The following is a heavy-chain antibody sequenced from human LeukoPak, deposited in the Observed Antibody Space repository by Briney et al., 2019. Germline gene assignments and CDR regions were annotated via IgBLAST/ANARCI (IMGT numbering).Heavy chain of an antibody. CDR2: IYYTGNT. CDR1: GGSFSGYY. D-gene: IGHD6-13*01. Sequence: YPSETLSLTCAVYGGSFSGYYWSWIRQPPGKGLEWIGYIYYTGNTNYNPSLMSRVTISIDTSRNQFSLKLSSVTAADTAVYYCARGAHEAAGVLNYWGQGSLVTVSS. CDR3: ARGAHEAAGVLNY. V-gene: IGHV4-59*01. J-gene: IGHJ4*02.